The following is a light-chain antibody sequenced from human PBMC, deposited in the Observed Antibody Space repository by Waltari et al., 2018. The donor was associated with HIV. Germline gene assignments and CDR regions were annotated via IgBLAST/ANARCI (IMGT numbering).Light chain of an antibody. Sequence: QSALTQPRSVSGSPGQSVTISCTGTNSDVGAYKYVPWYQQHRGKAPKLMIYAVSKRASGVPDRFSGSKSGDTASLTISGLQAEDEGDYYCCSYATRYTWVFGGGTKLTVL. V-gene: IGLV2-11*01. J-gene: IGLJ3*02. CDR2: AVS. CDR1: NSDVGAYKY. CDR3: CSYATRYTWV.